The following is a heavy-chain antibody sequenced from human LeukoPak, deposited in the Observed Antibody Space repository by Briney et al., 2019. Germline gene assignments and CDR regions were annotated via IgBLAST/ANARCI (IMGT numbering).Heavy chain of an antibody. CDR1: GFTFTSSS. CDR3: AADPDTTMAFDC. J-gene: IGHJ4*02. D-gene: IGHD5-18*01. CDR2: TVGDSTDT. Sequence: SVKVSCKASGFTFTSSSVQWIRQARGQRLEWIGWTVGDSTDTYYAQRFQERVTIARDMSTSTAYLELSSLRSEDTAVYYCAADPDTTMAFDCWGQGTLVTVSS. V-gene: IGHV1-58*01.